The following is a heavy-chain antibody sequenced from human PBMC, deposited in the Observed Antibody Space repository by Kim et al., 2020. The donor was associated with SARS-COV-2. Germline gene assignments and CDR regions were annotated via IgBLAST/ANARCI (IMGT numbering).Heavy chain of an antibody. J-gene: IGHJ4*02. V-gene: IGHV4-38-2*02. D-gene: IGHD3-22*01. Sequence: SETLSLTCTVSSHSTSSCYYWGWIRQSPGKGLEWIGSVHQSSMTYYNPSLRSRVTISIDTSKNQFSLRLNSVTAADTAVYYCTSKYYYDTSGYYYADWWGQGTLVTVSS. CDR1: SHSTSSCYY. CDR2: VHQSSMT. CDR3: TSKYYYDTSGYYYADW.